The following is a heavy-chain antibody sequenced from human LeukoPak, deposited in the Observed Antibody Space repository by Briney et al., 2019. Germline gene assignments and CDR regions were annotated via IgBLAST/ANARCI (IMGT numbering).Heavy chain of an antibody. V-gene: IGHV3-53*01. D-gene: IGHD3/OR15-3a*01. CDR1: GFTVSTNY. CDR3: VRERTGRGAFDI. CDR2: FYPAGTT. Sequence: GGSLRLSCAASGFTVSTNYISWVRQAPGTGLEWVSVFYPAGTTYYADSVKGRFTISRDNSENTLSLQMNSLRAEDTPIYYCVRERTGRGAFDIWGQGTMVTVSS. J-gene: IGHJ3*02.